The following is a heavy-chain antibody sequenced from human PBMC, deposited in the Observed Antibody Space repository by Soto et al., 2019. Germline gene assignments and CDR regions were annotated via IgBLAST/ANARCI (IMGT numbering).Heavy chain of an antibody. D-gene: IGHD6-19*01. J-gene: IGHJ6*02. V-gene: IGHV4-59*01. Sequence: SETLSLTCTVSGGSISSYYWSWIRQPPGKGLEWIGYIYYSGSTNYNPSLKSRVTISVDTSKNQFSLKLSSVTAADTAVYYCARVAPPVAVYGMDVWGQGTTVTGSS. CDR1: GGSISSYY. CDR2: IYYSGST. CDR3: ARVAPPVAVYGMDV.